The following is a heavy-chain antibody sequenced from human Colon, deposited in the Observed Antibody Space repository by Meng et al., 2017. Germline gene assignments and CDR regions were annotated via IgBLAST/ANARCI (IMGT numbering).Heavy chain of an antibody. CDR2: IYYSGNT. V-gene: IGHV4-30-4*01. J-gene: IGHJ6*02. Sequence: QVQLQESGPGLVKPSQTLSLTCTVAGGSITSSEYYWSWIRQPPGKGLEWIGYIYYSGNTYYNPSLKSRITISVDTSKNKFSLKLNSVTAADTAMYFCARDREGYYYHYGMDVWGQGTTVTVSS. D-gene: IGHD1-26*01. CDR1: GGSITSSEYY. CDR3: ARDREGYYYHYGMDV.